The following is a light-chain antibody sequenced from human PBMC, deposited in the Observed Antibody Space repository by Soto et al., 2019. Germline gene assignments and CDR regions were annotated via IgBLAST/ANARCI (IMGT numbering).Light chain of an antibody. J-gene: IGKJ4*01. Sequence: EIVMTQSPATLSVSPGERATLSCRASQSVSSNLAWYQQKPGQAPRLLIYGASTRATGIPARFSGSGSGTEFTLTISSLQSEDFALYSCQQYNNWPPLTFGGGTKVEIK. CDR3: QQYNNWPPLT. CDR2: GAS. V-gene: IGKV3-15*01. CDR1: QSVSSN.